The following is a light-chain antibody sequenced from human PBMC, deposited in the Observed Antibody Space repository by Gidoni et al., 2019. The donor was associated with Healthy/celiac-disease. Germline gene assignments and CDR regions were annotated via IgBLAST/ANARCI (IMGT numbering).Light chain of an antibody. J-gene: IGLJ3*02. CDR1: SSNIGSNT. V-gene: IGLV1-44*01. Sequence: VLTQPPSASGTPGQRVTISCSGRSSNIGSNTVNWYQQLPGTAPKLPIYSNNQRPSGVPDRFAGSKSGTSASLAISGLQSEDEADYYCAAWDDSLNGPVFGGGTKLTVL. CDR2: SNN. CDR3: AAWDDSLNGPV.